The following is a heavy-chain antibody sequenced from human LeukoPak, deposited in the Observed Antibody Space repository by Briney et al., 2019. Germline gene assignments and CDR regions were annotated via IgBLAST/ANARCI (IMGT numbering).Heavy chain of an antibody. Sequence: GGSLRLSCVGSGFTFNNFAMAWVRQAPGKGLEWVSGISDSGGATSYADSVKGRFTISRDNAKNSLYLQMNSLRAEDTAVYYCAREKDIVVVPAALDYWGQGTLVTVSS. CDR1: GFTFNNFA. V-gene: IGHV3-23*01. CDR3: AREKDIVVVPAALDY. D-gene: IGHD2-2*01. J-gene: IGHJ4*02. CDR2: ISDSGGAT.